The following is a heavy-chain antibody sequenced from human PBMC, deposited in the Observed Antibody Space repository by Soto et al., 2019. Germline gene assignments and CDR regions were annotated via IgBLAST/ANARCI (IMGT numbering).Heavy chain of an antibody. CDR1: GFTFSTYN. CDR2: ISDSSSTI. J-gene: IGHJ4*02. D-gene: IGHD6-19*01. CDR3: ARDPSGWYFDY. Sequence: GGSLRLSCAASGFTFSTYNMNWVRQAPGKGLEWVSYISDSSSTIHYADSVKGRFTISRDNAKNSLYLQMNSLRAEDTAVYYCARDPSGWYFDYWGQGTLVTVSS. V-gene: IGHV3-48*01.